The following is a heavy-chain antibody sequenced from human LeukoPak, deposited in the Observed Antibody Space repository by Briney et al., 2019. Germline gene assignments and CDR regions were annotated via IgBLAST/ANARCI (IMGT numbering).Heavy chain of an antibody. Sequence: GGSLRLSCAASGSTFSSYWMHWVRQAPGKGLVWVSRINSDGSSTSYADSVKGRFTISRDNAKNTLYLQMNSLRAEDTAVYYCARVRDYYDSSGYSRYFDYWGQGTLVTVSS. CDR1: GSTFSSYW. V-gene: IGHV3-74*01. D-gene: IGHD3-22*01. CDR3: ARVRDYYDSSGYSRYFDY. CDR2: INSDGSST. J-gene: IGHJ4*02.